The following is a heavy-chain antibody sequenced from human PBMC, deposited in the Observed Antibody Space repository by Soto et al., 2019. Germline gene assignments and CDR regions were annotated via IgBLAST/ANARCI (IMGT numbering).Heavy chain of an antibody. J-gene: IGHJ4*02. CDR2: ISYDGDNE. V-gene: IGHV3-30*18. CDR1: GFTFSNYG. CDR3: AKDGGPVYCNSPGCSAKHFDY. Sequence: QVQLVESGGGVVQPGRSLRLSCAASGFTFSNYGMHWVRQAPGKGLEWVAIISYDGDNEYYADSVRGRFTISRDNSKNTLYLQTCSLRQEDTAVYYCAKDGGPVYCNSPGCSAKHFDYWGQGTLVTVSS. D-gene: IGHD2-2*01.